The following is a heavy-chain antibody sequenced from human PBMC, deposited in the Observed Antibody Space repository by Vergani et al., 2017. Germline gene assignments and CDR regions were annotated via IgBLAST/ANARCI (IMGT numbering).Heavy chain of an antibody. D-gene: IGHD6-6*01. CDR3: ARASGSIAAEVFDY. CDR2: ISGSGGST. J-gene: IGHJ4*02. V-gene: IGHV3-23*04. Sequence: VQLVESGGGVVQPGRSLRLSCAASGFTFSSYGMHWVRHAPGKGLEWVSAISGSGGSTYYADSVKGRITISRDNSKNTLYLQMNSLRAEDTAVYYCARASGSIAAEVFDYWGQGTLVTVSS. CDR1: GFTFSSYG.